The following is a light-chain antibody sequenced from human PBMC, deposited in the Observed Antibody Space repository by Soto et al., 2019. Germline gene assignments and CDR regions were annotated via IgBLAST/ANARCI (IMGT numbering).Light chain of an antibody. V-gene: IGKV1-5*01. J-gene: IGKJ1*01. CDR1: QGIGSW. CDR2: DTS. Sequence: DIQMTQSPSTLAASVGDRVTITCRASQGIGSWLAWFQQKPGKAPKLLIYDTSSLGSGVPSRFSGSGSGTEFTLTISSLQPDDFATYYCQQSQGWTFGQGTKVEIK. CDR3: QQSQGWT.